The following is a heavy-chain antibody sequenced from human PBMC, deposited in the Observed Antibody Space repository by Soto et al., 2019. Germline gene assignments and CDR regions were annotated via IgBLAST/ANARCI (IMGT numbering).Heavy chain of an antibody. CDR2: IYSGGSS. CDR1: GFTVSSSH. J-gene: IGHJ5*02. CDR3: ARLGPYGSESYSFRYNRFDP. Sequence: PGGPLRLSCTTSGFTVSSSHMTWVRQAPGKGLEWVSVIYSGGSSYYAVSVQGRFTISRDNSKNTVYLQMNSLRGEDTAMYYCARLGPYGSESYSFRYNRFDPWGQGT. V-gene: IGHV3-53*01. D-gene: IGHD3-10*01.